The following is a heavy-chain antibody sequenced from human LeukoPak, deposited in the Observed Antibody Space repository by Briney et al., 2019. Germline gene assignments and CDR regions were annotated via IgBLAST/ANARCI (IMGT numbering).Heavy chain of an antibody. Sequence: SETLSLTCTVSGGSISSYYWSWIRQPPGKGLEWIGYIYYSGSTNYNPSLKSRVTISVDTSKNQFSLKLSSVTAADTAVYYCARDRAPVNWLFLLGDQWGQGTLVTVSS. CDR1: GGSISSYY. CDR2: IYYSGST. V-gene: IGHV4-59*01. J-gene: IGHJ4*02. CDR3: ARDRAPVNWLFLLGDQ. D-gene: IGHD3-9*01.